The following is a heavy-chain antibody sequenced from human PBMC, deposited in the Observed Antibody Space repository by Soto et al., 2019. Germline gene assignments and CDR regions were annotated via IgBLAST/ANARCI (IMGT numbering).Heavy chain of an antibody. CDR2: IIPIFGTA. CDR3: ARGLYYYDSSGHFDH. Sequence: SVKVSCKTSGGTFSSYAISLVRQAPGQGLECMGGIIPIFGTANYAQKLQGRVTITADESTSTAYMELSSLRSEDTAVYYCARGLYYYDSSGHFDHWGQGTLVTVSS. D-gene: IGHD3-22*01. J-gene: IGHJ4*02. V-gene: IGHV1-69*13. CDR1: GGTFSSYA.